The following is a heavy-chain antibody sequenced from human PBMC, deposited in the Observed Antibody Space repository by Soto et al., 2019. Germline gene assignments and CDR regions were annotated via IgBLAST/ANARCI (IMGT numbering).Heavy chain of an antibody. CDR3: ARGISIAARHQNYYYYYMDV. V-gene: IGHV1-8*01. CDR2: MNPNSGNT. CDR1: GYTFTSYD. Sequence: ASVKVSCKASGYTFTSYDINWVRQATGQGLEWMGWMNPNSGNTGYAQKFQGRVTMTRNTSISTAYMELSSLRSEDTAVYYCARGISIAARHQNYYYYYMDVWGKGTTVTVSS. J-gene: IGHJ6*03. D-gene: IGHD6-6*01.